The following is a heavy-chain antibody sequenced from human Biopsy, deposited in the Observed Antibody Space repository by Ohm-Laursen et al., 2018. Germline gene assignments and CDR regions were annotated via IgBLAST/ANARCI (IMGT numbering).Heavy chain of an antibody. D-gene: IGHD6-19*01. CDR1: GFTLSDHN. CDR2: TRNNGKTYTK. Sequence: SLRLSCAASGFTLSDHNMDWVRLAPGKGLEWVGRTRNNGKTYTKEYAVSVKGRFTISRDDSKNSLYLQMNSLKTEDTAVYFCARDVGSSGWYYYGMDVWGQGTTVTVSS. J-gene: IGHJ6*02. V-gene: IGHV3-72*01. CDR3: ARDVGSSGWYYYGMDV.